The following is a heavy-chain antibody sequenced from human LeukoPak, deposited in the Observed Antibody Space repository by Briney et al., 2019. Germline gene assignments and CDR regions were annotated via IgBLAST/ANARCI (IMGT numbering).Heavy chain of an antibody. J-gene: IGHJ6*03. CDR1: GFTFDDYG. Sequence: GGSLRLSCAASGFTFDDYGMSWVRQAPGKGLEWVSGINWNGGSTGYADSVKGRFTISRDNAKNSLYLQMNSLRAEDTALYYCAREGVQQWLVQDDHYYYYMDVWGKGTTVTVSS. D-gene: IGHD6-19*01. CDR3: AREGVQQWLVQDDHYYYYMDV. V-gene: IGHV3-20*04. CDR2: INWNGGST.